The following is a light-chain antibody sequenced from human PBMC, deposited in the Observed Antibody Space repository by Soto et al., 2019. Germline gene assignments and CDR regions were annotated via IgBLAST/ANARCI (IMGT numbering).Light chain of an antibody. CDR2: DVS. CDR3: CSYAGNYTYV. V-gene: IGLV2-11*01. J-gene: IGLJ1*01. Sequence: QSALTQPRSVSGSPGQSVTISCTGTSSDVGGYIYVSWYQQHPGKAPKLMMFDVSKRPSGVPDRFSGSKSDNTASLTISGLQTEDDADYFCCSYAGNYTYVFGTGTKLTVL. CDR1: SSDVGGYIY.